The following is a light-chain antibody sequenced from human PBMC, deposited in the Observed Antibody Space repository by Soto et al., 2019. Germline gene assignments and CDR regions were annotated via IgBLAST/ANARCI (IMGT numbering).Light chain of an antibody. J-gene: IGLJ1*01. CDR2: EGS. CDR3: SSYAGSNRDV. Sequence: QSVLTQPASVSGSPGQSITISCTGTSADVGSYDLVSWYQQLPGKAPKLMIYEGSKRPSGVSYRFSGSKSGNTASLTVSGLQAEDEADYYCSSYAGSNRDVFGTGTKVTVL. CDR1: SADVGSYDL. V-gene: IGLV2-14*02.